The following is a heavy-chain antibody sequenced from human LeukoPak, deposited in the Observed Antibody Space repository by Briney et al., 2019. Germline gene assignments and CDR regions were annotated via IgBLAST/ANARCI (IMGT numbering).Heavy chain of an antibody. V-gene: IGHV4-39*01. CDR3: ARRRIRYDSSCYYYYFDY. D-gene: IGHD3-22*01. J-gene: IGHJ4*02. Sequence: PETLSPTCTVSGGSISSSSYYWGWIREPPGKGLEWIGGIYYSGSTYYNPSLKSRVTISVDTSKNQFSLKLSSVTAADTAVYYCARRRIRYDSSCYYYYFDYWGQGTLVTVSS. CDR1: GGSISSSSYY. CDR2: IYYSGST.